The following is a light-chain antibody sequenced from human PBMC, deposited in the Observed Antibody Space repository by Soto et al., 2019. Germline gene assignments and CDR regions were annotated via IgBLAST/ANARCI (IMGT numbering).Light chain of an antibody. CDR1: SSDIGTYNL. V-gene: IGLV2-23*01. CDR3: CSYAGSGTDNYV. Sequence: QSALTQPASVSGSPGQSITISCTGTSSDIGTYNLVSWYQHYPGKAPKLMIYEGIKRPSGVSNRFSGSKSGNTAFLTISGLQAEDEADYYFCSYAGSGTDNYVFGSWTKLTVL. J-gene: IGLJ1*01. CDR2: EGI.